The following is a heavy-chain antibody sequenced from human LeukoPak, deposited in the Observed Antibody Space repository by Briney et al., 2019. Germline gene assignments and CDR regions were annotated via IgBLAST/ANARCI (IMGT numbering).Heavy chain of an antibody. CDR1: GFTFNSYA. CDR2: ISGSGGGT. J-gene: IGHJ4*02. Sequence: GGSLRLSCAASGFTFNSYAMSWVRQAPEKGLEWVATISGSGGGTYYADSVKGRSTISRDDSKNTLYLQINSLRAEDTAVYYCAKDLGRYRNNYFDYWGQGTLVTVSS. CDR3: AKDLGRYRNNYFDY. D-gene: IGHD1-26*01. V-gene: IGHV3-23*01.